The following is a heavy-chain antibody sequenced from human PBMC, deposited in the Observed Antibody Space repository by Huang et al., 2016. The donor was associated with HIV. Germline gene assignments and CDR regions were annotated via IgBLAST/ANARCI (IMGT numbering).Heavy chain of an antibody. J-gene: IGHJ4*02. D-gene: IGHD3-22*01. CDR3: ARGDYYDSSGYHPGYFDY. CDR1: GFILSNYG. V-gene: IGHV3-33*04. Sequence: VQLIESGGGVVQPGKSLRLSCATSGFILSNYGMHCVRQAQGKGLKWVAFIRNDGKKKNYADAGRGRFTVGRDNVNNTLFLQMRSLGVDDTAVYYCARGDYYDSSGYHPGYFDYWGQGILVTVSS. CDR2: IRNDGKKK.